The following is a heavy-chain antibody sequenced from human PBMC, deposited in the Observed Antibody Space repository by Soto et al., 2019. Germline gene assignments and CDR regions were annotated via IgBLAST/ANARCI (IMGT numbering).Heavy chain of an antibody. Sequence: PSETLSLICAVSGYSISSGYYWGWIRQPPGKGLEWIGSIYHSGSTYYNPSLKSRVTISVDTSKNQFSLKLSSVTAADTAVYYCARAFWEVVPAAINWFDPWGQGTLVTVSS. CDR1: GYSISSGYY. J-gene: IGHJ5*02. CDR3: ARAFWEVVPAAINWFDP. CDR2: IYHSGST. V-gene: IGHV4-38-2*01. D-gene: IGHD2-2*01.